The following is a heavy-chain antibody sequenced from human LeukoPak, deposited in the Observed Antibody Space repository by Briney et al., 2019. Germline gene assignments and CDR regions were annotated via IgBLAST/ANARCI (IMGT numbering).Heavy chain of an antibody. CDR3: ATSASHLEWLLCY. J-gene: IGHJ4*02. Sequence: ASVKVPCKVSGYTLTELSMDWVRRAPGKGLEWMGGFDPEDGETIYAQKFQGRVTMTEDTSTDTAYMELSSLRSEDTAVYYCATSASHLEWLLCYWGQGTLVTVSS. D-gene: IGHD3-3*01. CDR1: GYTLTELS. V-gene: IGHV1-24*01. CDR2: FDPEDGET.